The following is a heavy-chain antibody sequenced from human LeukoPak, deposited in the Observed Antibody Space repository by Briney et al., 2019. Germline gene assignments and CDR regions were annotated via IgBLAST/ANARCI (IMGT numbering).Heavy chain of an antibody. J-gene: IGHJ3*02. CDR2: IIPIFGTA. CDR3: ARDHGAGDGYNSAGLGAFDI. D-gene: IGHD5-24*01. V-gene: IGHV1-69*05. Sequence: SVKVSCKASGGTFSSYAISWVRQAPGQGLEWMGGIIPIFGTANYAQKFQGRVTITTDESTSTAYMELSSLRSEDTAVYYCARDHGAGDGYNSAGLGAFDIWGQGTMVTVSS. CDR1: GGTFSSYA.